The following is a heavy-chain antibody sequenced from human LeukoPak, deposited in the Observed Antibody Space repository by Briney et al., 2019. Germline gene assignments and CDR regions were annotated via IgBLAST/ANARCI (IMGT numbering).Heavy chain of an antibody. V-gene: IGHV3-66*01. D-gene: IGHD6-13*01. J-gene: IGHJ4*02. CDR3: AKVAPAGTYFAS. CDR2: IYDGDIT. CDR1: GFTVSSQY. Sequence: GGSLRLSCAASGFTVSSQYMSWVRQAPGKGLDWVSVIYDGDITYYADSVKGRLTLSRDSSMDTLYLQMNSLRAEDTAVYYCAKVAPAGTYFASWGQGPLVTVSS.